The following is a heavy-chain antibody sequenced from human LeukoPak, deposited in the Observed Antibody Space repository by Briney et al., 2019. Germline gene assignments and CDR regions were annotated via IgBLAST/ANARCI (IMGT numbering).Heavy chain of an antibody. V-gene: IGHV4-39*01. J-gene: IGHJ5*02. Sequence: SETLSLTCTVSGGSISSSSCYWGWIRQPPGKGLEWIGSIYYSGSTYYNPSLKSRVTISVDTSKNQFSLKLSSVTAADTAVYYCARQVSSPPPNWFDPWGQGTLVTVSS. CDR2: IYYSGST. D-gene: IGHD6-13*01. CDR1: GGSISSSSCY. CDR3: ARQVSSPPPNWFDP.